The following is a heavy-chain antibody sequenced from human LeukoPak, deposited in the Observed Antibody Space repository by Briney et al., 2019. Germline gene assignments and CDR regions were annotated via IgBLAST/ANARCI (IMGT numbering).Heavy chain of an antibody. D-gene: IGHD6-13*01. V-gene: IGHV4-4*07. Sequence: PSETLSLTCTVSGGSISSYYWSWLRQPAGKGLEWIGRIYTSGSTNYNPSLKSRVTMSVDTSKNQFSLKLSSVTAADTAVYYCASGVEQQLAPGFDYWGQGTLVTVSS. J-gene: IGHJ4*02. CDR1: GGSISSYY. CDR2: IYTSGST. CDR3: ASGVEQQLAPGFDY.